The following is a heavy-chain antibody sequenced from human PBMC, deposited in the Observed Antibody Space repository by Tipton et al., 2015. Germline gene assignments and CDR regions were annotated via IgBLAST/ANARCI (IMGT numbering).Heavy chain of an antibody. D-gene: IGHD5-18*01. V-gene: IGHV3-74*01. CDR3: ARGNTAMVGGSDV. J-gene: IGHJ6*02. Sequence: SLRLSCADSGFTLNSYWMHWVRQAPGKGLVWVSRINSDGSSTSYADSVKGRFTISRDNAKNTLYLQMNSLRAEDTAVYYCARGNTAMVGGSDVWGQGTTVTVSS. CDR1: GFTLNSYW. CDR2: INSDGSST.